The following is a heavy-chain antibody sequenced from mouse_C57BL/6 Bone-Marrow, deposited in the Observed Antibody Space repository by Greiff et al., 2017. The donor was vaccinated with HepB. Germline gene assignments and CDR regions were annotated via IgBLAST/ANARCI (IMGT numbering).Heavy chain of an antibody. D-gene: IGHD2-13*01. CDR3: ARSYYDAYSAWFAY. CDR2: IYPGDGDT. V-gene: IGHV1-80*01. CDR1: GYAFSSYW. Sequence: QVQLQQSGAELVKPGASVKISCKASGYAFSSYWMNWVKQRPGKGLEWIGQIYPGDGDTNYNGKFKGKATLTADKSSSTAYMQLSSLTSEDSAVYFCARSYYDAYSAWFAYWGQGTLVTVSA. J-gene: IGHJ3*01.